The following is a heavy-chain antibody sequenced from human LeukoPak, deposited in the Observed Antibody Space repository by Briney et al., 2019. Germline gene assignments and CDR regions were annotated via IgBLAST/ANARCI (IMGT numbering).Heavy chain of an antibody. V-gene: IGHV3-30*18. J-gene: IGHJ4*02. CDR3: AKDLGGPSGTHNY. CDR2: ISYDGSNK. CDR1: GFTFSSYW. Sequence: PGGSLRLSCAASGFTFSSYWMSWVRQAPGKGLEGVAVISYDGSNKYYADSVKGRFTISRDNSKNTLYLQMNSLRAEDTAVYYCAKDLGGPSGTHNYWGQGTLVTVSS. D-gene: IGHD1-26*01.